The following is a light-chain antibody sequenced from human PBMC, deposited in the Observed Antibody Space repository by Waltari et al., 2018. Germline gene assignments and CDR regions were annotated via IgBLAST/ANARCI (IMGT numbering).Light chain of an antibody. V-gene: IGLV1-51*01. CDR1: ISNIGNYY. J-gene: IGLJ2*01. Sequence: QSVLTQPPSVSAAPGQKVTISCSGSISNIGNYYVSWYHQLPGAAPKLLIYDNNKRPPGIPARFAASRSSTSATLGITGLQVGDEADYYCATWDNGLNEVVFGGGTKLTVL. CDR3: ATWDNGLNEVV. CDR2: DNN.